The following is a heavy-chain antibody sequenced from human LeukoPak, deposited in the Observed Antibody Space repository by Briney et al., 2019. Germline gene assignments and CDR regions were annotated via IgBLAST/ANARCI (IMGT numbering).Heavy chain of an antibody. J-gene: IGHJ5*02. D-gene: IGHD3-3*01. CDR1: GGSFSGYY. V-gene: IGHV4-34*01. CDR3: ARGHSYDFWSGYCQKAPFDP. Sequence: SETLSLTCAVYGGSFSGYYWSWIRQPPGKGLEWIGEINHSGSTNYNPSLKSRVTISVDTSKNQFSLKLSSVTAADTAVYYCARGHSYDFWSGYCQKAPFDPWGQGTLVTVSS. CDR2: INHSGST.